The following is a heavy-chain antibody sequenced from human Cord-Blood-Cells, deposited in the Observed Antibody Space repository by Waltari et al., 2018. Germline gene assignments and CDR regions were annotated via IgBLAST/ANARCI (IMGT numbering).Heavy chain of an antibody. V-gene: IGHV4-39*01. CDR1: GDSISSSSYY. D-gene: IGHD3-9*01. J-gene: IGHJ4*02. CDR2: IYYSGST. CDR3: ARLRYFDWLFDY. Sequence: QLQLQESGPGLVKPSETLSLTCTVSGDSISSSSYYWGWIRQPQGKGLEWIGSIYYSGSTYYNPSLKSRVTISVDTSKNQFSLKLSSVTAADTAVYYCARLRYFDWLFDYWGQGTLVTVSS.